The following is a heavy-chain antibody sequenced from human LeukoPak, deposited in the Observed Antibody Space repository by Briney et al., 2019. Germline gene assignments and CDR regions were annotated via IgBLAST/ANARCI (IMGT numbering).Heavy chain of an antibody. CDR2: INPNSGGT. J-gene: IGHJ5*02. V-gene: IGHV1-2*02. Sequence: ASMKVSCKASGYTFTGYYMHWVRQAPGQGLEWMGWINPNSGGTNYAQKFQGRVTMTRDTSISTAYMELSRLRSDDTAVYYCARAADYYGSGSYYSEYNWFDPWGQGTLVTVSS. D-gene: IGHD3-10*01. CDR3: ARAADYYGSGSYYSEYNWFDP. CDR1: GYTFTGYY.